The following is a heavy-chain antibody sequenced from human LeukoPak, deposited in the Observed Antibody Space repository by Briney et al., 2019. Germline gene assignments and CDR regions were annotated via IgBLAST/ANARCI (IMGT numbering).Heavy chain of an antibody. Sequence: SVKVSCKASGYTFTSYGISWVRQATGQGLEWMGGIIPIFGTANYAQKFQGRVTITADESTSTAYMELSSLRSEDTAVYYCALWFGGPPGAATLTGYMDVWGKGTTVTVSS. CDR1: GYTFTSYG. CDR3: ALWFGGPPGAATLTGYMDV. V-gene: IGHV1-69*13. D-gene: IGHD3-16*01. CDR2: IIPIFGTA. J-gene: IGHJ6*03.